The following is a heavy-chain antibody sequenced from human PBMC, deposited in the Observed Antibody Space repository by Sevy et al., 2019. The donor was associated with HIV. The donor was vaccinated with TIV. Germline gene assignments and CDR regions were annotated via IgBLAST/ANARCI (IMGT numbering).Heavy chain of an antibody. J-gene: IGHJ4*02. CDR2: IYPSDSEI. CDR1: GYSFTTYW. V-gene: IGHV5-51*01. CDR3: VIGGGDSYVRYNDWHADY. D-gene: IGHD3-9*01. Sequence: GESLKISCKGSGYSFTTYWIGWVRQMPGKDLEWIGIIYPSDSEIRCSPPFQGQVTISADKSISTAYLQWSSLKASDSAVYYCVIGGGDSYVRYNDWHADYWGQGTLVTVSS.